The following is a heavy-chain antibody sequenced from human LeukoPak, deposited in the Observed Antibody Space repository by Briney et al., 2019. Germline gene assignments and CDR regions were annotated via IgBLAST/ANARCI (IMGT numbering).Heavy chain of an antibody. V-gene: IGHV3-20*04. CDR2: LNEDGRTT. CDR3: AGDLLYYDSSGGDY. D-gene: IGHD3-22*01. CDR1: GFTFDNYG. J-gene: IGHJ4*02. Sequence: GGSLRLSCAASGFTFDNYGMSWVRQAPGKGLEWVSGLNEDGRTTGYADSVKGRFTISRDNARKSLYLQMNSLRAEDTAVYYCAGDLLYYDSSGGDYWGQGTLVTVSS.